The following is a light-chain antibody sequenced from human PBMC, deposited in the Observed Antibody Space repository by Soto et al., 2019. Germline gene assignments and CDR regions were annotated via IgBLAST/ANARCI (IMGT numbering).Light chain of an antibody. Sequence: QSALTQPPSVSGAPGQRVTISCTGSSSNIGAGYDVHWYQQLPGTAPKLLIYANINRPSGVPGRFSASKSGTSASLAITGLQAEDEADYYCSSFTSSSTRVFATGTKVTVL. J-gene: IGLJ1*01. V-gene: IGLV1-40*01. CDR2: ANI. CDR1: SSNIGAGYD. CDR3: SSFTSSSTRV.